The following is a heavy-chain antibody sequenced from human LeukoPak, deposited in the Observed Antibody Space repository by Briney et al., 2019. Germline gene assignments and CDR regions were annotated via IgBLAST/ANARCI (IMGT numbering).Heavy chain of an antibody. J-gene: IGHJ6*02. Sequence: KPSETLSLTCTVSGGSISSYYWSWIRQPPGKGLEWIGYIYYSGSTNYNPSLKSRVTISVDTSKNQFSLKLSSVTAADTAVYYCAISIAVAGLDYYCGMDVWGQGTTVTVSS. V-gene: IGHV4-59*01. CDR1: GGSISSYY. CDR2: IYYSGST. CDR3: AISIAVAGLDYYCGMDV. D-gene: IGHD6-19*01.